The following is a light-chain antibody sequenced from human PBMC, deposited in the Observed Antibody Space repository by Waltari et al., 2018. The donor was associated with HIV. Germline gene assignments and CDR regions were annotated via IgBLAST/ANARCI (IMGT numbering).Light chain of an antibody. J-gene: IGLJ1*01. CDR1: GVGSKS. Sequence: SYVLTQPPSVSVAPGETARITCGGSGVGSKSVHWYQQKPGQAPMLVIFYDSDRSSEIPDRFSGFVSGNTATLTISGVEAGDEADYYCQVWDRNSNHYVFGSGTKVTV. CDR3: QVWDRNSNHYV. V-gene: IGLV3-21*04. CDR2: YDS.